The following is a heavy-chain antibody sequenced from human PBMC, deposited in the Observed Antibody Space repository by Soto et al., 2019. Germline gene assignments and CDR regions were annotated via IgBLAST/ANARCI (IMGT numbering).Heavy chain of an antibody. CDR1: GFPFSTSW. D-gene: IGHD1-26*01. CDR2: INSDGTTT. V-gene: IGHV3-74*01. CDR3: TRTTIGHYHAH. Sequence: PGGSLRLSCAASGFPFSTSWMHWVRQAPGKGLVWVSRINSDGTTTNYADSVKGRFTISRDNAKNTLYLQMNSLRAEDTAVYYCTRTTIGHYHAHWGQGTQVTVSS. J-gene: IGHJ4*02.